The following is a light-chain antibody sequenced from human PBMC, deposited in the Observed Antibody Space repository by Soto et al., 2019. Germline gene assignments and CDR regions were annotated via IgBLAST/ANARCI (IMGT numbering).Light chain of an antibody. CDR3: QQYKNWPL. CDR1: HSVNSH. CDR2: GAS. Sequence: MMMTQSPATLSVSPAERVTLSCRTSHSVNSHVAWYQQKPGQAPRLLLYGASTRATGIPVRFSGSGFGTEFTLTISSLQSEDFAVYYCQQYKNWPLFGQGTRLEIK. V-gene: IGKV3-15*01. J-gene: IGKJ5*01.